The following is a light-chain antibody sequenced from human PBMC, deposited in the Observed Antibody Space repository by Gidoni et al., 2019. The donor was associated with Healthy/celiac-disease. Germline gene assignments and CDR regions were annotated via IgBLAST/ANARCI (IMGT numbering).Light chain of an antibody. CDR1: SSDVGGYND. J-gene: IGLJ1*01. CDR3: SSYTSSSTLYV. V-gene: IGLV2-14*01. Sequence: QSALTQPASVSGSTGPSITISCTGTSSDVGGYNDVSWYQQHPGKAPKLMIYEVSNRTSGVSNRFSGSKSDNTASLTISGLQAEDEADYYCSSYTSSSTLYVFGTGTKVTVL. CDR2: EVS.